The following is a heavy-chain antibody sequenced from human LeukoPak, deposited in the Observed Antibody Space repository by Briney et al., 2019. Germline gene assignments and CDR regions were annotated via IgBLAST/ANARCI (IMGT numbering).Heavy chain of an antibody. J-gene: IGHJ4*02. Sequence: GGSVKVSCKASGGTFGSHPFSWVRQAPGEGLEWMAAITPMIGTADYAQKFRGGVTISTDGSTSTVYIELGSLTSADTAVYFCARWADSGWFGPFDYWGQGTLLTVSS. CDR1: GGTFGSHP. CDR3: ARWADSGWFGPFDY. D-gene: IGHD3-10*01. CDR2: ITPMIGTA. V-gene: IGHV1-69*05.